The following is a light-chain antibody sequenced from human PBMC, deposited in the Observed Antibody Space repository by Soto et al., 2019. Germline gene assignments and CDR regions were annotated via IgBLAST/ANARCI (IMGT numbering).Light chain of an antibody. CDR1: NIGSKS. Sequence: SYELTQPPSVSVAPGKTARITCGGNNIGSKSVHWYQQKPGQAPVLVVYYDSDRPSGIPERVSGSNSGDTATLTISRVEVGDEADYYCQVWDGSRDHPGVFGGGTKLTVL. CDR3: QVWDGSRDHPGV. CDR2: YDS. J-gene: IGLJ2*01. V-gene: IGLV3-21*04.